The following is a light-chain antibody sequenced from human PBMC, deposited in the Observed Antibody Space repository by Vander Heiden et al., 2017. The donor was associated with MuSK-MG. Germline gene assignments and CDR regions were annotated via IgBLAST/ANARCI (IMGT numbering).Light chain of an antibody. V-gene: IGKV2D-29*01. CDR1: QSLVYGDGKTY. Sequence: IVMTQTPVSLSVIPGQPASISCKSSQSLVYGDGKTYLNWYLQKPGQPPHLLIYEVSNRLSGVPERFSGSGSGTDFTLKISRVEAEDVGVYYCMQSTQVRRFGGGTKVEIK. J-gene: IGKJ4*02. CDR3: MQSTQVRR. CDR2: EVS.